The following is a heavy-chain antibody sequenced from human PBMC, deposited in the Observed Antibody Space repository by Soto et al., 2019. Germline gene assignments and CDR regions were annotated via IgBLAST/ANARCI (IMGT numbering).Heavy chain of an antibody. CDR2: ISYDGSNK. J-gene: IGHJ4*02. Sequence: GGPLRLSCAASGFNFSGYGMHGVRQAPGKGLEWVAVISYDGSNKYYADSVKGRFTISRDNSNNTLYLQMNSLRAEDTAVYYCARGVVVVAATFHYFDYWGQGTLVTGTS. CDR3: ARGVVVVAATFHYFDY. V-gene: IGHV3-30*03. CDR1: GFNFSGYG. D-gene: IGHD2-15*01.